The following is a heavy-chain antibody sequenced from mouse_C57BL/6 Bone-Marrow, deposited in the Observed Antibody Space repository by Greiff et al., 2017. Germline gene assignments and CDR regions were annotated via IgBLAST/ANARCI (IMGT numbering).Heavy chain of an antibody. Sequence: EVPLQQSGPELVKPGASVKISCKASGYSFTGYYMNWVKQSPEKSLEWIGEINPSTGGTTYNQKFKAKATLTVDKSSSTAYMQLKSLTSEDSAVYYCARSYNAMDYWGQGTSVTVSS. D-gene: IGHD2-12*01. V-gene: IGHV1-42*01. J-gene: IGHJ4*01. CDR1: GYSFTGYY. CDR3: ARSYNAMDY. CDR2: INPSTGGT.